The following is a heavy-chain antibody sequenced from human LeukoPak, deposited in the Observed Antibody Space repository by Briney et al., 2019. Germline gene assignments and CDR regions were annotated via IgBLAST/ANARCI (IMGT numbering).Heavy chain of an antibody. V-gene: IGHV4-59*06. CDR1: GGSISSYY. J-gene: IGHJ3*02. CDR2: IYYSGST. D-gene: IGHD2-15*01. CDR3: ARDSLCSGGSCYPHAAFDI. Sequence: PSETLSLTCTVSGGSISSYYWSWIRQHPGKGLEWIGYIYYSGSTYYNPSLKSRVTISVDTSKNQFSLKLSSVTAADTAVYYCARDSLCSGGSCYPHAAFDIWGQGTMVTVSS.